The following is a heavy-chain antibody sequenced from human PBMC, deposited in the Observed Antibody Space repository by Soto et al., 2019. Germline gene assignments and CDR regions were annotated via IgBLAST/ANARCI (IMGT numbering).Heavy chain of an antibody. CDR2: IKSKIDDGAT. V-gene: IGHV3-15*01. J-gene: IGHJ4*02. Sequence: PGGSLRLSCAASGFTFSNAWMSWVRQAPGKGLEWVGRIKSKIDDGATDYAAPVKGRFNISRDDSENTLYLQMNNLKIEDSAVYYCAPENWGGFESWGQGTLVTVSS. CDR3: APENWGGFES. CDR1: GFTFSNAW. D-gene: IGHD3-16*01.